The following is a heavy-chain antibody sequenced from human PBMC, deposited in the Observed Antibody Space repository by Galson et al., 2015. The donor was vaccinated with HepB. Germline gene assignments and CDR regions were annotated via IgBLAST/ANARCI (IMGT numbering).Heavy chain of an antibody. V-gene: IGHV3-21*01. Sequence: SLRLSCAASGFTFSSYSMNWVRQAPGKGLEWVSSISSSRSYIDYADPVKGRFTISRDNAKNSLYLQIDSLRPDDTAVYYCARDKKDTWFGNYDFLGMDVWGQGATVIVSS. CDR3: ARDKKDTWFGNYDFLGMDV. J-gene: IGHJ6*02. D-gene: IGHD3-10*01. CDR1: GFTFSSYS. CDR2: ISSSRSYI.